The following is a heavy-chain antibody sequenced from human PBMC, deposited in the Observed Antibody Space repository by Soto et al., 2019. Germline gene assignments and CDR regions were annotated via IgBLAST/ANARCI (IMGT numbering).Heavy chain of an antibody. CDR3: ARDQGAYGSGSYGMDV. V-gene: IGHV3-13*01. CDR1: GFTFSSYD. J-gene: IGHJ6*02. D-gene: IGHD3-10*01. Sequence: GSLRLSCAASGFTFSSYDMHWVRQATGKGLEWVSAIGTAGDTYYPGSVKGRFTISRENAKNSLYLQMNSLRAGDTAVYYCARDQGAYGSGSYGMDVWGQGTTVTVSS. CDR2: IGTAGDT.